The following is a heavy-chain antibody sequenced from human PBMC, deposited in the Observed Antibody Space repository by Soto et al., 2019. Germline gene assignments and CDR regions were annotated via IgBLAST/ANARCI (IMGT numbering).Heavy chain of an antibody. Sequence: ETLSLTYTVTGDSISSYYRNWIRQPPGKGLEWIGYIYYSGSTNYNPSLKSRVTISVDTSKSQFSLKLSSVTAADTAVYYCARLGMYYYGSGSRNWLDPWGEGTLVTVSS. V-gene: IGHV4-59*08. D-gene: IGHD3-10*01. CDR3: ARLGMYYYGSGSRNWLDP. CDR2: IYYSGST. J-gene: IGHJ5*02. CDR1: GDSISSYY.